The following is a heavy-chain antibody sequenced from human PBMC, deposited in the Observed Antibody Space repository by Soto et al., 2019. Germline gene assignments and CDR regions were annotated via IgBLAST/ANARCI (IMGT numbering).Heavy chain of an antibody. CDR3: ARDPIPNRYYYSGMDV. CDR1: GGSISSGGYY. V-gene: IGHV4-31*03. J-gene: IGHJ6*02. CDR2: IHYSGST. Sequence: SETLSLTCTVSGGSISSGGYYWSWIRQHPGKGLEWVGYIHYSGSTYYNPSLKSRVTISVDTSKNQFSLKLSSVTAADTAVYYCARDPIPNRYYYSGMDVWGQGTPVTVSS.